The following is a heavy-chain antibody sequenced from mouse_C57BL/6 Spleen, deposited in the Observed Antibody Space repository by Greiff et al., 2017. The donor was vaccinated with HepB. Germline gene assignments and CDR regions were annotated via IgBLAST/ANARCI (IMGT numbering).Heavy chain of an antibody. CDR1: GFTFSSYT. V-gene: IGHV5-9*01. Sequence: VQLKESGGGLVKPGGSLKLSCAASGFTFSSYTMSWVRQTPEKRLEWVATISGGGGNNYYPDSVKGRFTISRDNATNTLYLQMSSLRSEDTALYYCARPVHSNFVDYWGQGTTLTVSS. CDR3: ARPVHSNFVDY. CDR2: ISGGGGNN. J-gene: IGHJ2*01. D-gene: IGHD2-5*01.